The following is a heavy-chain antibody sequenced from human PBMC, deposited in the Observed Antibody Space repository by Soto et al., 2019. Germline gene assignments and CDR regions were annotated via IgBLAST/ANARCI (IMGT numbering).Heavy chain of an antibody. D-gene: IGHD3-22*01. Sequence: XETLSLTCAVSGYSISSGKYWGWLRQPPGNGLEWIGIIYHGGSTYYNPSLNSRVTLSIDMTNNHVSLILNSVTAADTAVYYCARVGPWVPYYYDSSPYTFENWFDTWGQGTLVTVSS. J-gene: IGHJ5*02. CDR3: ARVGPWVPYYYDSSPYTFENWFDT. V-gene: IGHV4-38-2*01. CDR1: GYSISSGKY. CDR2: IYHGGST.